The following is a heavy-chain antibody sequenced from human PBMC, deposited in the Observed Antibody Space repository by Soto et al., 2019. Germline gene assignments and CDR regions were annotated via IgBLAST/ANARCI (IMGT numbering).Heavy chain of an antibody. CDR1: GGSVSSYY. Sequence: SETLSLTCTVSGGSVSSYYWSWIRQPPGKGLEWIGYIHYSGSTNYNPSLKSRVTISVDTSKNQFSLKLSSVAAADTAVYYCASEFYYYMDVWGKGTTVTVSS. CDR2: IHYSGST. J-gene: IGHJ6*03. V-gene: IGHV4-59*08. CDR3: ASEFYYYMDV.